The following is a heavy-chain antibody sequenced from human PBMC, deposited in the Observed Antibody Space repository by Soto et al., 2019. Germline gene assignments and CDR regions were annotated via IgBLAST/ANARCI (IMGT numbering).Heavy chain of an antibody. D-gene: IGHD4-17*01. J-gene: IGHJ4*02. CDR1: GYTFTTYA. CDR3: ANSNGANTNFDY. V-gene: IGHV1-3*01. Sequence: VKVSCKASGYTFTTYALHWVRQAPGQRLEWMGWINAGNGNTKYSQKFQGRVTITRDTSARTAYMELSSLRSEDTAVYYCANSNGANTNFDYWGQGTLVTVSS. CDR2: INAGNGNT.